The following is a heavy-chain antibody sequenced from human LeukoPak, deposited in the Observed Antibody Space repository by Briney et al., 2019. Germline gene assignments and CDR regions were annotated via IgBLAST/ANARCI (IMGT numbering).Heavy chain of an antibody. CDR3: AVHIPFWSGYYAFDY. J-gene: IGHJ4*02. CDR2: IYHSGST. CDR1: GYSISSGYY. D-gene: IGHD3-3*01. V-gene: IGHV4-38-2*02. Sequence: SETLSLTCTVSGYSISSGYYWGWIRQPPGKGLEWIGSIYHSGSTYYNPSLKSRVTISVDTSKNQFSLKLSSVTAADTAVYYCAVHIPFWSGYYAFDYWGQGTLVTVSS.